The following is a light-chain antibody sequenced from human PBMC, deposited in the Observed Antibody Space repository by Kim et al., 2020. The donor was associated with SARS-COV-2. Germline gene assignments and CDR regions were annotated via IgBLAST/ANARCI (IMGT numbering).Light chain of an antibody. V-gene: IGLV3-19*01. CDR2: GKY. Sequence: ALGHTVRLTCQGDSLRDYYATWDQQRPGQAPVLVLYGKYNRPSGIPDRFSGSASGNTASLTITGAQAEDEADYYCNSRDSSGDHVVFGGGTQLTVL. CDR1: SLRDYY. CDR3: NSRDSSGDHVV. J-gene: IGLJ3*02.